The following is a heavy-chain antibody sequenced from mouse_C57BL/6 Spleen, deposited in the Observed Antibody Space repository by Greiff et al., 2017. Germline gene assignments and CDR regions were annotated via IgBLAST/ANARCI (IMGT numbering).Heavy chain of an antibody. J-gene: IGHJ2*01. CDR3: AISPNSYYYFDY. V-gene: IGHV1-18*01. CDR1: GYTFTSYN. CDR2: INPNTGGT. D-gene: IGHD2-12*01. Sequence: VQLQQPGPELVKPGASVKIPCKASGYTFTSYNMDWVKQSHGKGLEWIGDINPNTGGTNYNQKFKSKATLTVDKSSGTAYMELSSLPSEDSAVDYCAISPNSYYYFDYWGQGTPLTVSS.